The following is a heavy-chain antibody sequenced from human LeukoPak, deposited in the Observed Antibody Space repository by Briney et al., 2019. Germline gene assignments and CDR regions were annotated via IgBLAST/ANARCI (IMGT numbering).Heavy chain of an antibody. CDR2: ISGSGGST. V-gene: IGHV3-23*01. CDR1: GFTFSSYA. Sequence: GGSLRLSCAASGFTFSSYAMSWVHQAPGKGLEWVSAISGSGGSTYYADSVKGRFTISRDNSKNTLYLQMNSLRAEDTAVYYCANLEQQLVAHPTDYWGQGTLVTVSS. J-gene: IGHJ4*02. CDR3: ANLEQQLVAHPTDY. D-gene: IGHD6-13*01.